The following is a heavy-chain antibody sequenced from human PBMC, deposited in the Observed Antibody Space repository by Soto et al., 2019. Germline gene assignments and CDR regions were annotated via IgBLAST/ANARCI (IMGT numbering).Heavy chain of an antibody. V-gene: IGHV2-5*02. J-gene: IGHJ4*02. CDR1: GVSLSTSGEG. Sequence: QITLKESGPTLVKPTQTLTLTCTFSGVSLSTSGEGVAWIRQPPGKALEWLALIYWDDNKHHSPSLKSRVTITKDTSKNQVVLTMTKMDPVDTGTYYCAHRRGFGEFSLWGPGILVTVSS. CDR2: IYWDDNK. CDR3: AHRRGFGEFSL. D-gene: IGHD3-10*01.